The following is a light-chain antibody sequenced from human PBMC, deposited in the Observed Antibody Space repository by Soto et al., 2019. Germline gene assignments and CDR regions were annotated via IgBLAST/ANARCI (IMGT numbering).Light chain of an antibody. CDR2: AXS. V-gene: IGKV1-33*01. J-gene: IGKJ5*01. CDR3: QQYDKLTIT. Sequence: DIQMTQSPSSLTSSVGDRVTITXQASQDINRYLHWYQQKQGXAPHXXXYAXSNLETGGPSRCSGSGSATDFTSTISSLQPEDIATYYCQQYDKLTITFGQGTRLEIK. CDR1: QDINRY.